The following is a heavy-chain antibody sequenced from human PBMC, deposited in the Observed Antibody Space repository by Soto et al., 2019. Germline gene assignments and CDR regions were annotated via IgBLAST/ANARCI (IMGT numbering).Heavy chain of an antibody. CDR3: AKGAVAGTGPHFDY. CDR1: GFTFSSYD. CDR2: ISYDGSNK. J-gene: IGHJ4*02. V-gene: IGHV3-30*18. D-gene: IGHD6-19*01. Sequence: VQLVESGGGLVQPGGSLRLSCAASGFTFSSYDMHWVRQATGKGLEWVAVISYDGSNKYYADSVKGRFTISRDNSKNTLYLQMNSLRAEDTAVYYCAKGAVAGTGPHFDYWGQGTLVTVSS.